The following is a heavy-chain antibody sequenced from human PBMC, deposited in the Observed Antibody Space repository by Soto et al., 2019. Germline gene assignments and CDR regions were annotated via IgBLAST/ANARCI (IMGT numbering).Heavy chain of an antibody. CDR2: INHSGST. J-gene: IGHJ4*02. V-gene: IGHV4-34*01. CDR3: ARSNGYYDFWSGYYKALTGFDY. CDR1: GGSFSGYY. Sequence: SETLSLTCAVYGGSFSGYYWSWIRQPPGKGLEWIGEINHSGSTNYNPSLKSRVTISVDTSKNQFSLKLSSVTAADTAVYYCARSNGYYDFWSGYYKALTGFDYWGQGTLVTVSS. D-gene: IGHD3-3*01.